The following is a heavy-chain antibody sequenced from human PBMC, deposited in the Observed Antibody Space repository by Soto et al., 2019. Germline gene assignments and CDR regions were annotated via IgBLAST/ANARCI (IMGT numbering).Heavy chain of an antibody. Sequence: SETLSLTCTVSGASISSYFWSWIRQPAGKGLEWIGRIYTSGSTDYNPSLKSRVTMSVDTSKNQFSLKLSSVTAADTAVYYCASGGPYGDYAFSDYWGQGTLVTVSS. J-gene: IGHJ4*02. V-gene: IGHV4-4*07. CDR3: ASGGPYGDYAFSDY. D-gene: IGHD4-17*01. CDR1: GASISSYF. CDR2: IYTSGST.